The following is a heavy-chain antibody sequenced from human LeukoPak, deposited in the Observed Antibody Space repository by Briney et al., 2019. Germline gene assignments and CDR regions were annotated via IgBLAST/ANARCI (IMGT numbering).Heavy chain of an antibody. Sequence: PGGSLRLSCAASEFTFSSYAMSWVRQAPGKGLEWVSAISGSGGSTYYADSVKGRFTISRDNSKNTLYLQMNSLRAEDTAVYYPRVAATQLDYWGQGTLVTVSS. CDR2: ISGSGGST. CDR3: RVAATQLDY. V-gene: IGHV3-23*01. J-gene: IGHJ4*02. D-gene: IGHD2-15*01. CDR1: EFTFSSYA.